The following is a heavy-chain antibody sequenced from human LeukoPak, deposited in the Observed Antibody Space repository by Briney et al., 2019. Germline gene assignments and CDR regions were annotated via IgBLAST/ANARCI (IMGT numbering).Heavy chain of an antibody. V-gene: IGHV1-69*05. CDR2: IIPIFGTA. J-gene: IGHJ4*02. CDR1: RGTFTSYA. Sequence: ASVKVSCKASRGTFTSYAISWVRQAPGQGLEWMGRIIPIFGTANYAQKCQCRVTITTDESTSTAYMELSSLRSEDTDVYYCARSGDALDYWGQGTLVTVSS. CDR3: ARSGDALDY. D-gene: IGHD2-2*01.